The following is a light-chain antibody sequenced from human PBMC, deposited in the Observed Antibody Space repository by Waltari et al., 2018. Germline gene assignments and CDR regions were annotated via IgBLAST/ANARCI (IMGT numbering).Light chain of an antibody. Sequence: EIVMTQSPATLSVSPGERVTLYCRSSQYIGTNLAWYQQKPGQAPMLLIYTASTRATGIPARFSGSGSGTDFTLTISGLQSEDFAVYYCEQYNNWPPCTFGQGTRLE. CDR3: EQYNNWPPCT. CDR2: TAS. V-gene: IGKV3D-15*01. CDR1: QYIGTN. J-gene: IGKJ2*02.